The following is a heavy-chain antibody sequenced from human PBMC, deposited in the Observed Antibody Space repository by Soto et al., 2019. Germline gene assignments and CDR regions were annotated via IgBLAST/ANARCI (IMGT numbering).Heavy chain of an antibody. CDR1: GFTFSSYG. CDR2: ISYDGSNK. Sequence: QVQLVESGGGVVQPGRSLRLSCAASGFTFSSYGMHWVRQAPGKGLEWVAVISYDGSNKYYADSVKGRFTISRDNSKNTLYLQMNSLRAEDTAVYYCAKVGVGAPNWGQGTLVTVSS. D-gene: IGHD1-26*01. V-gene: IGHV3-30*18. J-gene: IGHJ4*02. CDR3: AKVGVGAPN.